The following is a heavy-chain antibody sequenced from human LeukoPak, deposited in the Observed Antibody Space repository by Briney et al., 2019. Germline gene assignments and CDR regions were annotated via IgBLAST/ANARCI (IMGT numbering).Heavy chain of an antibody. CDR2: IKQDGSEK. D-gene: IGHD3-3*01. J-gene: IGHJ6*03. Sequence: PGGSLRLSCAASGFTFSSYAMSWVRQAPGKGLEWVANIKQDGSEKYYVDSVKGRFTISRDNAKNSLYLQMNSLRAEDTAVYYCARDLRYDFWSGHNANYYYYMDVWGKGTTVTVSS. CDR3: ARDLRYDFWSGHNANYYYYMDV. V-gene: IGHV3-7*01. CDR1: GFTFSSYA.